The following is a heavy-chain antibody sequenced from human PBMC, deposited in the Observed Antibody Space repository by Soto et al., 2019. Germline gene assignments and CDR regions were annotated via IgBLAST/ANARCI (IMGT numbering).Heavy chain of an antibody. CDR2: IYWDDDK. CDR3: AHRGGMITFGGVIAPVGFDY. D-gene: IGHD3-16*02. CDR1: GLSLSTSGVG. J-gene: IGHJ4*02. Sequence: QITLKESGPTLVKPTQTLTLTCTFSGLSLSTSGVGVGWIRQPPVKALEWLAVIYWDDDKPYSPSLKSRLTITKDTSKNQVVVTITNMDPVDTATYYCAHRGGMITFGGVIAPVGFDYWGQGTLVTVSS. V-gene: IGHV2-5*02.